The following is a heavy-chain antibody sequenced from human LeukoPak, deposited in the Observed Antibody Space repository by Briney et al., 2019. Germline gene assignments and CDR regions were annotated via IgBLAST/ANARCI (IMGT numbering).Heavy chain of an antibody. J-gene: IGHJ4*02. V-gene: IGHV4-4*07. Sequence: SETLSLTCTVSGGSISSYYWSWIRQPPGKGLEWIGRIHTSGSTTYNPSLKSRVTMSVDTSKNQFSLRLRSVTAADTAVYYCARGYGDTPYYFDYWGQGTLVTVSS. CDR1: GGSISSYY. CDR3: ARGYGDTPYYFDY. CDR2: IHTSGST. D-gene: IGHD3-10*01.